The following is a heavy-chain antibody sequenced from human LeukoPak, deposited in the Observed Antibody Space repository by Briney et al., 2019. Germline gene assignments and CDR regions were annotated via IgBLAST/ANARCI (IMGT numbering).Heavy chain of an antibody. D-gene: IGHD3-10*01. CDR1: GFTLNNSW. CDR2: ISPSGSDI. CDR3: GRWGVNAGPES. Sequence: GGSLRLSCAGSGFTLNNSWMGWVRQAPGKGLEWVSDISPSGSDIYYVDSVKGRFTISKDNAKNSLYLQMNSLRVEDTGLYYCGRWGVNAGPESWGQGTLVSVSP. J-gene: IGHJ5*02. V-gene: IGHV3-7*01.